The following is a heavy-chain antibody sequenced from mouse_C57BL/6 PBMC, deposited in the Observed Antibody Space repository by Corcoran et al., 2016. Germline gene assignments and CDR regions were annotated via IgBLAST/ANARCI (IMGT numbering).Heavy chain of an antibody. V-gene: IGHV1-26*01. D-gene: IGHD2-4*01. CDR3: ARGDDYDENYFDY. J-gene: IGHJ2*01. Sequence: EVQLQQSGPELVKPGASVKISCKASGYTFTDYYMNWVKQSHGKSLEWIGDINLNNGGTSYNQKFKGKATLTVDKSSSTAYMELRSLTSEDSAVYYCARGDDYDENYFDYWGQGTTLTVSS. CDR2: INLNNGGT. CDR1: GYTFTDYY.